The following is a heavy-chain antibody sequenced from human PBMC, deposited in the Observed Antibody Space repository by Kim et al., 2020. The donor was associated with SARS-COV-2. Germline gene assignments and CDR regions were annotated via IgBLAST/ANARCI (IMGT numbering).Heavy chain of an antibody. CDR2: INHSGST. Sequence: SETLSLTCAVYGGSFSGYYWSWIRQPPGKGLEWIGEINHSGSTNYNPSLKSRVTISVDTSKNQFSLKLSSVTAADTAVYYCARRRWLPLIWFDPWGQGTLVTVSS. CDR1: GGSFSGYY. V-gene: IGHV4-34*01. J-gene: IGHJ5*02. CDR3: ARRRWLPLIWFDP. D-gene: IGHD2-15*01.